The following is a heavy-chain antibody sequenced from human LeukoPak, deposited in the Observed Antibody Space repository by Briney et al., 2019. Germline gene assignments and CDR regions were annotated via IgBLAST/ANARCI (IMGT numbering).Heavy chain of an antibody. Sequence: PGGSLRLSCAASGFTFSSYGMHWVRQAPGKGLEWVAVIWYDGSNKYYADSVKGRFTISRDNAKNSLYLQMNSLRAEDTAVYYCARSPHVHTVVDYYYDSSGPIGAGFDPWGQGTLVTVSS. CDR2: IWYDGSNK. CDR1: GFTFSSYG. D-gene: IGHD3-22*01. J-gene: IGHJ5*02. CDR3: ARSPHVHTVVDYYYDSSGPIGAGFDP. V-gene: IGHV3-33*01.